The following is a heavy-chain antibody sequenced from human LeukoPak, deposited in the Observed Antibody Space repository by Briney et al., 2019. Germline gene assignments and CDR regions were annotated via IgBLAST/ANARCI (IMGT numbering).Heavy chain of an antibody. Sequence: PGGSLRLSCAASGFTFSSYSMNWVRQAPGKGLEWVSSISSSSSNIYYADSVKGRFTISRDNAKNSLYLQMNSLRVEDTAVYYCARCTTGRTFGSLREIKRSREIDYWGQGTLVTVSS. CDR2: ISSSSSNI. CDR1: GFTFSSYS. J-gene: IGHJ4*02. V-gene: IGHV3-21*01. D-gene: IGHD1-1*01. CDR3: ARCTTGRTFGSLREIKRSREIDY.